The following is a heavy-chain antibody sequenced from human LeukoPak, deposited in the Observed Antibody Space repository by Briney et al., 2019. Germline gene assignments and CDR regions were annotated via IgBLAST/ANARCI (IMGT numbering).Heavy chain of an antibody. V-gene: IGHV3-23*01. Sequence: SGGSLRLSCEASGFTFGSHAMYWVRQAPGKGLEWVAGIFGSGGSPHYADPVKGRFTISRDNSRNTVYLQINSLRVEDTAVYYCGKTTVGYSSGQKPAWPVDYWGQGTLVTVSS. CDR2: IFGSGGSP. CDR1: GFTFGSHA. J-gene: IGHJ4*02. D-gene: IGHD5-18*01. CDR3: GKTTVGYSSGQKPAWPVDY.